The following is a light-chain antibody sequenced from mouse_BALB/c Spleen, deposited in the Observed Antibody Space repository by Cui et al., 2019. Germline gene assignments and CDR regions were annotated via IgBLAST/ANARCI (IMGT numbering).Light chain of an antibody. V-gene: IGKV4-58*01. CDR3: QQWSGYPFT. CDR1: SSVSSSY. CDR2: RTS. Sequence: ENVLTQSPAIMAASLGQKVTMTCRASSSVSSSYLHWYQQKSGASPKPLIHRTSNLASGVPARFSGSGSGTSYSLTISSVEAENDATYYCQQWSGYPFTFGSGTKFGNKT. J-gene: IGKJ4*01.